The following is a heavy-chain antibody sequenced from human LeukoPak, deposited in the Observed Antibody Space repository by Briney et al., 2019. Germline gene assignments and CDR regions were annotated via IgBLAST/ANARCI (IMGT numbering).Heavy chain of an antibody. J-gene: IGHJ5*02. Sequence: GGSLRLSCAASGFTFSRYAMGRVRQAPGKGLEWVAVISYDGSNKYYADSVKGRFTISRDNSKNTLYLQMNSLRAEDTAVYYCAKDGDVPAATHPRWFDPWGQGTLVTVSS. CDR3: AKDGDVPAATHPRWFDP. CDR2: ISYDGSNK. V-gene: IGHV3-30-3*01. D-gene: IGHD2-2*01. CDR1: GFTFSRYA.